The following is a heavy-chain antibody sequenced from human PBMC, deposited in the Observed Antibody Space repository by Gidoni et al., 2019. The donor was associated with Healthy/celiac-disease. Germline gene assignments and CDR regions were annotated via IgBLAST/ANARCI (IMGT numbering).Heavy chain of an antibody. V-gene: IGHV3-30-3*01. CDR3: ARDLLGYCSSTSCYLSHPYGMDV. Sequence: QVQLVESGGVVVQRGRSLSISCAAYAFTSSGIAMNGVCQDPGKGLEWVAVISYDGSNKYYADSVKGRFTISIDNSKNPLYLQMNSLRAEDTAVYYCARDLLGYCSSTSCYLSHPYGMDVWGQGTTVTVSS. CDR1: AFTSSGIA. CDR2: ISYDGSNK. D-gene: IGHD2-2*01. J-gene: IGHJ6*02.